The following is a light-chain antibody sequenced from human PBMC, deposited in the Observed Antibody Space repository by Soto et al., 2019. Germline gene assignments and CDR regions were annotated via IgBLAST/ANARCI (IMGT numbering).Light chain of an antibody. CDR3: QQTYSSPRT. CDR1: QSIRRS. CDR2: AGS. V-gene: IGKV1-39*01. J-gene: IGKJ1*01. Sequence: DIQMTQSPSSLSASVADRVTITCRASQSIRRSLNWYQQKPGKAPNLLIYAGSSLQTGVPSRFTGIGSGRDFTLTISNLQPEDFAVYYCQQTYSSPRTFGQGTKVEVK.